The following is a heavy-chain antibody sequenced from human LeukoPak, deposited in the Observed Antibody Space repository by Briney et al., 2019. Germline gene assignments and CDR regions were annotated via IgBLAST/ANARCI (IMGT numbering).Heavy chain of an antibody. V-gene: IGHV4-34*01. Sequence: KPSETLSLTCAVYGASFSGYYWSWIRQPPGKWLEWIGEINHIGSTNYNPSLKIRFTRPVDTSKTQFSLKLSSVTAADTAVYYCAGKPRITMVRGVIITLTALDYWGQGHLVTVSS. CDR2: INHIGST. J-gene: IGHJ4*02. CDR3: AGKPRITMVRGVIITLTALDY. CDR1: GASFSGYY. D-gene: IGHD3-10*01.